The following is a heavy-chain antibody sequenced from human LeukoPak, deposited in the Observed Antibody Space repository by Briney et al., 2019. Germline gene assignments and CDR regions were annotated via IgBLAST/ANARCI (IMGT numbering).Heavy chain of an antibody. V-gene: IGHV1-2*02. Sequence: GASLKVSCKASGYTFTSYGISCGRQAPGQGLEWMGWINPISGGTNYAQRFQGGVTMTRDTSIITAYMELSRLRSDDTADYYCARGESDILTGDVRYHFDHWGQGTLVTVSS. CDR2: INPISGGT. CDR1: GYTFTSYG. CDR3: ARGESDILTGDVRYHFDH. J-gene: IGHJ4*02. D-gene: IGHD3-9*01.